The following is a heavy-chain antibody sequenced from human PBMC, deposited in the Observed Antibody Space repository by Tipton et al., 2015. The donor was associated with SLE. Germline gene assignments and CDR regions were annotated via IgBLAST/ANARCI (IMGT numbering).Heavy chain of an antibody. CDR3: ARGGGPWGYYFDN. Sequence: TLSLTCAVSGGSISSGGYSWSWIRQPPGKGLEWIGYIYHSGSTNYNPSLRSRVTISIDTSKNQFSLRLKSVTAADTAVYYCARGGGPWGYYFDNWGQGNLVTVSS. V-gene: IGHV4-30-2*01. CDR1: GGSISSGGYS. D-gene: IGHD1-26*01. J-gene: IGHJ4*02. CDR2: IYHSGST.